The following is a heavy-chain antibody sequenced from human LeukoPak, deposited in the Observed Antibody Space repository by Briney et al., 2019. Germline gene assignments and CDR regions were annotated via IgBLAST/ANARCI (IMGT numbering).Heavy chain of an antibody. CDR1: GFTFSSYA. D-gene: IGHD3-10*01. CDR3: AKRPSYYYGSGSFGAPLYYFDY. CDR2: ISGSGGST. J-gene: IGHJ4*02. V-gene: IGHV3-23*01. Sequence: GGSLRLSCAASGFTFSSYAMSWVRQAPGKGLEWVSAISGSGGSTYYADSVKGRFTISRDNSKNTLYLQMNSLRAEDTAVYYCAKRPSYYYGSGSFGAPLYYFDYWGQGTPVTVSS.